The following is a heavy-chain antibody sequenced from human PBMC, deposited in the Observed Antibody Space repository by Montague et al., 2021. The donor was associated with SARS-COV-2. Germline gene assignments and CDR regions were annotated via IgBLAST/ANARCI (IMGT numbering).Heavy chain of an antibody. D-gene: IGHD6-19*01. J-gene: IGHJ3*01. CDR2: FNNIGTT. V-gene: IGHV4-59*08. Sequence: SETLSLTCTVSGGSPPVNYWTWIRQPPGKGQDWIGNFNNIGTTKNNPSLKSRVTISIDTSKNQFSLRLNSVTPADTAVYFCARGWAFDPWGQGRLVTVSS. CDR3: ARGWAFDP. CDR1: GGSPPVNY.